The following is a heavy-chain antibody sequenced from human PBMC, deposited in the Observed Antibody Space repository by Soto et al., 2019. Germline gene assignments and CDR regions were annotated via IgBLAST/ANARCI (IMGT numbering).Heavy chain of an antibody. CDR3: ASRGSGSYYDY. CDR2: ISGSGGST. J-gene: IGHJ4*02. CDR1: GFTFSSYA. D-gene: IGHD1-26*01. Sequence: EVQLLESGGGLVQPGGSLRLSCAASGFTFSSYAMRWVRQAPVKGLEWVSAISGSGGSTYYADSVKGRFTISRDNPKTTLYLQMTSLSPEDTAVYYCASRGSGSYYDYWGQGTLVTVSS. V-gene: IGHV3-23*01.